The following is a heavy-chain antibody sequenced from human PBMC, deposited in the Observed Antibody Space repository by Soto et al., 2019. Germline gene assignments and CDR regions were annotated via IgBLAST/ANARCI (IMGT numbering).Heavy chain of an antibody. CDR2: INHSGST. J-gene: IGHJ6*02. CDR1: GGSFSGYY. V-gene: IGHV4-34*01. Sequence: SETLSLTCAVYGGSFSGYYWSWIRQPPGKGLEWIGEINHSGSTNYNPSLKSRVTISGDTSKNQFSLKLSSVTAADTAVYYWARFIGDILTGYYYYYSGMDVWGQGPTVTVSS. CDR3: ARFIGDILTGYYYYYSGMDV. D-gene: IGHD3-9*01.